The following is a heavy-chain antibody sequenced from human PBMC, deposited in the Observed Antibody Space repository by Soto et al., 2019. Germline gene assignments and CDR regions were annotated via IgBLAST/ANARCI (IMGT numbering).Heavy chain of an antibody. J-gene: IGHJ5*02. D-gene: IGHD2-2*01. CDR3: ARVGEAIVVVPASNRPPLLYKWFDR. CDR1: GRPFSSYA. CDR2: IIPIFGTA. Sequence: QVQLVQAGAEVKKPGSSVKFSCKASGRPFSSYAISWVRQAPGQELEWMGGIIPIFGTANSAQKIQGGVTLHAYEYTNTAYTELSSLRSEDKGGDYGARVGEAIVVVPASNRPPLLYKWFDRWGQGYLVTVS. V-gene: IGHV1-69*01.